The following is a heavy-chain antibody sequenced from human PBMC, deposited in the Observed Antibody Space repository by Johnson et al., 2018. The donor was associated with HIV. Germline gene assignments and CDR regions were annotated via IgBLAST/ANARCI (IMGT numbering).Heavy chain of an antibody. Sequence: QVQLVESGGGVVQPGRSLRLSCAASGFTFSSYAMHWVRQAPGKGLEWVAVISYDGSNKYYADSVKGRFTISRDNSKNTLYLQMNSLRGEDTAVYYCAKDGPYSSGIDAFDIWGQGTVVTVSS. CDR1: GFTFSSYA. CDR3: AKDGPYSSGIDAFDI. CDR2: ISYDGSNK. V-gene: IGHV3-30-3*01. D-gene: IGHD6-19*01. J-gene: IGHJ3*02.